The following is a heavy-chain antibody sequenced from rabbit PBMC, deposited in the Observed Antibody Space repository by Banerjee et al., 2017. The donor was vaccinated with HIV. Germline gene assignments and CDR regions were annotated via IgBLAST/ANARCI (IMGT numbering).Heavy chain of an antibody. CDR1: GFSFSSGYW. CDR3: ARGESTFAWGVAL. CDR2: IDVGGART. Sequence: QSLEESGVDLVKPGASLTLTCTASGFSFSSGYWMGWVRQAPGKGLEWIACIDVGGARTWYASWAKGRFTISKTSSTTVTLQMTSLAAADTATYFCARGESTFAWGVALWGPGTLVTVS. D-gene: IGHD4-1*01. J-gene: IGHJ4*01. V-gene: IGHV1S40*01.